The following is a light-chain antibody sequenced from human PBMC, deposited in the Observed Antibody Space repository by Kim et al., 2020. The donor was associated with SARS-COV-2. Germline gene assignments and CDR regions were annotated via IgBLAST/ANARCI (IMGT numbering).Light chain of an antibody. CDR3: QQYYSYPRT. Sequence: ASTGDRATITCRASQGISSYLAWYQQKPGNATKLLIYAASTLQSGVPSRFSGSGSGTDFTLTISCLQSEDLATYYCQQYYSYPRTFGQGTKVDIK. J-gene: IGKJ1*01. V-gene: IGKV1-8*01. CDR2: AAS. CDR1: QGISSY.